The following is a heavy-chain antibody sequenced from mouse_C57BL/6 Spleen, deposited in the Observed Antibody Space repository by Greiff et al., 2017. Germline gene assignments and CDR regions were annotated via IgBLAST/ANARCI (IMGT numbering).Heavy chain of an antibody. CDR1: GYTFTSYW. Sequence: QVQLQQPGAELVKPGASVKMSCKASGYTFTSYWITWVKQRPGQGLEWIGDIYPGSGSTNYNEKFKSKATLTVDTSSSTAYMQLSSLTSEDSSVYYCARYYGNYDAMDYWGQGTSVTVSS. CDR3: ARYYGNYDAMDY. CDR2: IYPGSGST. D-gene: IGHD2-1*01. J-gene: IGHJ4*01. V-gene: IGHV1-55*01.